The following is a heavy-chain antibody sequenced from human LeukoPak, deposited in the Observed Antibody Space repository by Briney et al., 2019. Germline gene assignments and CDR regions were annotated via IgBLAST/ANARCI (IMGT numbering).Heavy chain of an antibody. CDR1: GGTFSSYA. CDR2: IIPILGIA. D-gene: IGHD3-9*01. V-gene: IGHV1-69*04. J-gene: IGHJ3*02. CDR3: ARETILTGHDAFDI. Sequence: GASVKVSCKASGGTFSSYAINWVRQAPGQGLEWMGRIIPILGIANYVQKFQGRVTITADKSTSTAYMELSSLRSEDTAVYYCARETILTGHDAFDIWGQGTMVTVSS.